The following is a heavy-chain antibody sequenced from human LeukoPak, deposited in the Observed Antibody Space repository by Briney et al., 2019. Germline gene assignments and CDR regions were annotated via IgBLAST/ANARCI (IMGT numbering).Heavy chain of an antibody. CDR2: IIPIFGTA. CDR3: ATTKDIYGPYDAFDI. D-gene: IGHD5-18*01. CDR1: GGTFSSYA. V-gene: IGHV1-69*05. J-gene: IGHJ3*02. Sequence: GASVKVSCKASGGTFSSYAISWVRQAPGQGLEWMGGIIPIFGTANYAQKFQGRVTITTDESTSTAYMELSSLRSEDTAVYYCATTKDIYGPYDAFDIWGQGTMVTVSS.